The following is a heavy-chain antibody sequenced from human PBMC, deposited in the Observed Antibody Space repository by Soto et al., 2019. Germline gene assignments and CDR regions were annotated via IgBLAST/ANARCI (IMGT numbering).Heavy chain of an antibody. J-gene: IGHJ5*02. V-gene: IGHV4-30-2*01. Sequence: SETLSLTCAVSGGSISSGGYSWSWIRQPPGKGLEWIGYIYHSGSTYYNPSLKSRVTISVDRSKNQFSLKLSSVTAADTAVYYCARAIYYCGSGSYFAGFDPWGQGTLVTVSS. CDR1: GGSISSGGYS. CDR2: IYHSGST. D-gene: IGHD3-10*01. CDR3: ARAIYYCGSGSYFAGFDP.